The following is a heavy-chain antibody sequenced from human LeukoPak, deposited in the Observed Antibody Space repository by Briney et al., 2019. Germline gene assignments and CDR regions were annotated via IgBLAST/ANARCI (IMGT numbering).Heavy chain of an antibody. CDR2: MNPNSGNT. CDR3: ARGSRYCSSTSCSYYFDY. CDR1: GYTFTSYD. D-gene: IGHD2-2*01. Sequence: GASVKVSCKASGYTFTSYDINWVRQATGQGLEWMGWMNPNSGNTDYAQKFQGRVTITRNTSISTAYMELSSLRSEDTAVYYCARGSRYCSSTSCSYYFDYWGQGTLVTVSS. V-gene: IGHV1-8*03. J-gene: IGHJ4*02.